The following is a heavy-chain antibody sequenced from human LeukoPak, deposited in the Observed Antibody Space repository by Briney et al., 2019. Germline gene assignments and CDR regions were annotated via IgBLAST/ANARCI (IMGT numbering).Heavy chain of an antibody. CDR1: GFTFSSYA. CDR3: ARDVRGHGDYHFDY. J-gene: IGHJ4*02. D-gene: IGHD4-17*01. Sequence: GGSLRLSCAASGFTFSSYAMSWVRQAPGKGLEWVSAISGSGGSTYYADSVKGRFTISRDNSKNTLYLQTNSLRAEDTAVYYCARDVRGHGDYHFDYWGQGTLVTVSS. V-gene: IGHV3-23*01. CDR2: ISGSGGST.